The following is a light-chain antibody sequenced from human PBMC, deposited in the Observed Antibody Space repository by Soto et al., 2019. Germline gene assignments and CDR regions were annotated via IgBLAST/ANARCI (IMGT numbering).Light chain of an antibody. Sequence: QAVVTQPPSVSAAPGQKGTISCSGSSSNIGNNYVSWYQHLPGTAPKLLIYDDNKRPSGIPDRFSGSKSGTSATLGITGLQTGDEADYYCGTWDSSLSAGLFGGGTQLTVL. J-gene: IGLJ3*02. V-gene: IGLV1-51*01. CDR1: SSNIGNNY. CDR2: DDN. CDR3: GTWDSSLSAGL.